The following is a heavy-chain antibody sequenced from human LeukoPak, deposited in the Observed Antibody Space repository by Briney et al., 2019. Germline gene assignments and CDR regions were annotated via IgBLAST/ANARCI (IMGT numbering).Heavy chain of an antibody. V-gene: IGHV3-53*01. J-gene: IGHJ4*02. CDR1: GFTVSSNY. CDR2: IYSGGST. CDR3: ARVPYSSGWYFDH. Sequence: GGSLRLSCAASGFTVSSNYMSWVRQVPGKGLEWVSVIYSGGSTYYADSVKGRFTISRDNSKNTLYLQMNRLRGEDTAVYYCARVPYSSGWYFDHWGQGTLVTVSS. D-gene: IGHD6-19*01.